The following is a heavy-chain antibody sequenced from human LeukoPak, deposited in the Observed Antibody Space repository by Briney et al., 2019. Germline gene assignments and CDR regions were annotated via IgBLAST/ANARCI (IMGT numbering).Heavy chain of an antibody. J-gene: IGHJ5*02. D-gene: IGHD3-10*01. V-gene: IGHV3-30*04. CDR2: ISYDGSNK. CDR3: ARRRMVRGVIHWFAL. CDR1: GFTFSSYA. Sequence: GGSLRLSCAASGFTFSSYAMHWVRQAPGKGLEWVAVISYDGSNKYYADSVQGRFTISRDNSKITLYLQLNSLRAEDTAVYYCARRRMVRGVIHWFALWGQGTLVTVSS.